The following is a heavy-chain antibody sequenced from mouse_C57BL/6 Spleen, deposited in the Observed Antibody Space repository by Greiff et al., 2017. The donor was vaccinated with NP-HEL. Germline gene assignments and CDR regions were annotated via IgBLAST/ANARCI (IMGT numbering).Heavy chain of an antibody. CDR2: ISNGGGST. D-gene: IGHD1-1*01. CDR1: GFTFSDYY. J-gene: IGHJ3*01. V-gene: IGHV5-12*01. CDR3: GRRGDGCSYVWFAY. Sequence: EVNLVESGGGLVQPGGSLKLSCAASGFTFSDYYMYWVRQTPEKRLEWVAYISNGGGSTYYPDTVKGRFTISRDNAKNTLYLQMSRLRSEEAAVYYCGRRGDGCSYVWFAYWGQGTLVTVSA.